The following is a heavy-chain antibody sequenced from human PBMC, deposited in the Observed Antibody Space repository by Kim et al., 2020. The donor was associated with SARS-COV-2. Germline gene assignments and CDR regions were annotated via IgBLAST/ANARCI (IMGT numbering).Heavy chain of an antibody. V-gene: IGHV3-15*01. CDR2: KNAGGAT. J-gene: IGHJ4*02. D-gene: IGHD2-21*01. Sequence: KNAGGATDAAAHVKVRFTISRDDSKNTLYLQMDSLTTDDTAVYYCTTEGTYWGQGTLVTVSS. CDR3: TTEGTY.